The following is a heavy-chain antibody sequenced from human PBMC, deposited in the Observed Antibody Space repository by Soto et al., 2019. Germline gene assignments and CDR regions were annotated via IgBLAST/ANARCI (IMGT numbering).Heavy chain of an antibody. J-gene: IGHJ5*02. Sequence: SETLSLTCNVSGASISGFYWSWIRKSAGKGLEWIGRIYATGTPDYNPSLKSRVMMSVDTSKKQFSLKLRSVTAADTAVYYCVRDGTKTLRDWFDPWGQGISVTVSS. D-gene: IGHD1-1*01. CDR1: GASISGFY. V-gene: IGHV4-4*07. CDR2: IYATGTP. CDR3: VRDGTKTLRDWFDP.